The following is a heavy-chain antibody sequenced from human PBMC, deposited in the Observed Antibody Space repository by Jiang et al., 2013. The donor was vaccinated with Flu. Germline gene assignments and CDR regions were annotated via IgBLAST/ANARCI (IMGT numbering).Heavy chain of an antibody. CDR2: MNPKSGDT. D-gene: IGHD4-11*01. CDR3: ARDIDYSDYSHDY. V-gene: IGHV1-8*01. Sequence: SGAEVKKPGASVKVSCKASGYTFANYVINWVRQATGQGLEWMGWMNPKSGDTGYAQKFQDRVTMTRNTSINTAYMELSSLRSDDTAVYYCARDIDYSDYSHDYWGQGTLVTVSS. J-gene: IGHJ4*02. CDR1: GYTFANYV.